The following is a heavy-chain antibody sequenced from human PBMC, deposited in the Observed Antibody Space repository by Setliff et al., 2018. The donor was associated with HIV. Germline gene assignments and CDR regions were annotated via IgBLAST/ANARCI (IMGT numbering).Heavy chain of an antibody. CDR3: ASGEDSGTYGEPYDS. J-gene: IGHJ4*02. CDR2: IHSSGST. CDR1: GGSISSYY. D-gene: IGHD1-26*01. V-gene: IGHV4-4*09. Sequence: LSLTCTVSGGSISSYYWSWIRQPPGKGLEWIGNIHSSGSTNYNPSLKSRGTISVDTSKNQFSLKLTPVTAADTAVYYCASGEDSGTYGEPYDSWGQGALVTVSS.